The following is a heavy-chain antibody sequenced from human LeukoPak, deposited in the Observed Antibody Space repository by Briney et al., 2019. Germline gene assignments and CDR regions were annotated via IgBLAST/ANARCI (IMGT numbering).Heavy chain of an antibody. CDR1: GGSISSYY. CDR2: INHSGST. V-gene: IGHV4-34*01. Sequence: PSETLSLTCTVSGGSISSYYWSWIRQPPGKGLEWIGEINHSGSTNYNPSLKSRVTISVDTSKNQFSLKLSSVTAADTAVYYCAGGHVDIVATNPLAPVDYWGQGTLVTVSS. CDR3: AGGHVDIVATNPLAPVDY. J-gene: IGHJ4*02. D-gene: IGHD5-12*01.